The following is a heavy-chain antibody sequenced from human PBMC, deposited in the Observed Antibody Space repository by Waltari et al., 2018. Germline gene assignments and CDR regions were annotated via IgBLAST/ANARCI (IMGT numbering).Heavy chain of an antibody. CDR1: GYSISSGYY. Sequence: QVQLQESGPGLVKPSETLSLTCAVSGYSISSGYYWGWIRQPPGKGLEWIGSIYHSGSTYYNPSLKSRVTISVDTSKNQFSLKLSSVTAADTAVYYCASFDPFWSGSASPFDYWGQGTLVTVSS. D-gene: IGHD3-3*01. V-gene: IGHV4-38-2*01. CDR3: ASFDPFWSGSASPFDY. CDR2: IYHSGST. J-gene: IGHJ4*02.